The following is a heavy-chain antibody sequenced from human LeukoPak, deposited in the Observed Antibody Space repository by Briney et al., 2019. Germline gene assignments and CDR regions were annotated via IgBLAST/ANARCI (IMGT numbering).Heavy chain of an antibody. V-gene: IGHV4-39*07. CDR3: AIAYYDFWSGYYLFDY. Sequence: SETLSLTCTVSGGSISSSSYYWGWIRQPPGKGLEWIGSIYYSGSTYYNPSLKSRVTISVDTSKNQFSLKLSTVTAADTAVYYCAIAYYDFWSGYYLFDYWGQGTLVTVSS. J-gene: IGHJ4*02. CDR2: IYYSGST. CDR1: GGSISSSSYY. D-gene: IGHD3-3*01.